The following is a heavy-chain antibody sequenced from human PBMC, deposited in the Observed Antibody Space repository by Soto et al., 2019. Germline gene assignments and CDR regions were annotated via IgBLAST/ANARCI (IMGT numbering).Heavy chain of an antibody. CDR1: GYTFTSYD. CDR3: ARTASWSFDY. CDR2: MNPDNGNT. Sequence: ASVKVSCKASGYTFTSYDINWVRQATGQGLEWMGWMNPDNGNTKYSQKFQGRVTITRDTSARIAYMELNSLRSEDTAVYYCARTASWSFDYWGPGTLVTVSS. V-gene: IGHV1-3*01. J-gene: IGHJ4*02.